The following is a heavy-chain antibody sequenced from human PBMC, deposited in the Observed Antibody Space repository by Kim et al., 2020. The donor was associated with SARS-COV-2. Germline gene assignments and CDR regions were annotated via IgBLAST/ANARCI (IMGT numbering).Heavy chain of an antibody. V-gene: IGHV1-3*01. J-gene: IGHJ6*02. CDR3: ATLRSYYYGMDV. D-gene: IGHD5-12*01. Sequence: KYSQKFQGRDTITRDTSASTAYMELSSLRSEDTAVYYCATLRSYYYGMDVWGQGTTVTVSS.